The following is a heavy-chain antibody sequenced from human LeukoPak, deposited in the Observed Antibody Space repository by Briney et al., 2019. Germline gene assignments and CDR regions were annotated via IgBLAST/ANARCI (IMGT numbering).Heavy chain of an antibody. Sequence: ASVKVSCKASGGTFSSYAISWVRQAPGQGLEWMGGIIPIFGTANYAQKFQGRVTITTDESTSTAYMELSSLRSEDTAVYYCASSSYYGSGSYYNWSVYYYYYYMDVWGKGPRSPSP. D-gene: IGHD3-10*01. CDR1: GGTFSSYA. CDR3: ASSSYYGSGSYYNWSVYYYYYYMDV. CDR2: IIPIFGTA. V-gene: IGHV1-69*05. J-gene: IGHJ6*03.